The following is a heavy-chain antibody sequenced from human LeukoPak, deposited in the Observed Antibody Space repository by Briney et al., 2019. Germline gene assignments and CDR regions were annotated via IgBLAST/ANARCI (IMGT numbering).Heavy chain of an antibody. CDR3: ARGYCTTTSCYRLDY. CDR1: GFTFSSYA. CDR2: ISGSGATT. V-gene: IGHV3-23*01. Sequence: GRSLRLSCAASGFTFSSYAMSWVRQPPGRGLEWVSAISGSGATTYYADSVKGRFTVSRDNSKNTVYLQMNSLRAEDTAVYYCARGYCTTTSCYRLDYWGRGTLGTVSS. D-gene: IGHD2-2*01. J-gene: IGHJ4*02.